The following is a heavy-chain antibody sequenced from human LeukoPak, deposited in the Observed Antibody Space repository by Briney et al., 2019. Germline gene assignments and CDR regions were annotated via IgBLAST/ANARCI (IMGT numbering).Heavy chain of an antibody. V-gene: IGHV4-39*01. D-gene: IGHD4-17*01. CDR3: ASAFYGDYYFDY. Sequence: SETLSLTCTVSGGSISSSSYYWGWIRQPPGKGLEWIGSIYYSGSTYYNSSLKSRVTISVDTSKNQFSLKLSSVTAADTSVYYCASAFYGDYYFDYWGQGTLVTVSS. J-gene: IGHJ4*02. CDR1: GGSISSSSYY. CDR2: IYYSGST.